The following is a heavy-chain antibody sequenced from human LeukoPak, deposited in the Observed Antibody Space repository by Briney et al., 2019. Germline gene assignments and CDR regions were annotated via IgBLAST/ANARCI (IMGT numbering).Heavy chain of an antibody. CDR2: WHDGSHK. Sequence: GGSLRLSCAASGFSFDTYAMHWVRQAPGQGLEWVALWHDGSHKFYSNSVKGQFTFSRDNSKNTVYLQMNNLRPDDTAVYYCAREIFGSGSYPDFWGQGTLVTVSS. V-gene: IGHV3-33*01. CDR3: AREIFGSGSYPDF. CDR1: GFSFDTYA. D-gene: IGHD3-10*01. J-gene: IGHJ4*02.